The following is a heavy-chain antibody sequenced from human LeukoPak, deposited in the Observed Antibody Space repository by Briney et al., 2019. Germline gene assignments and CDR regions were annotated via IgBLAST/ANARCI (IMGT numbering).Heavy chain of an antibody. CDR3: ARDRNFVAFDI. J-gene: IGHJ3*02. V-gene: IGHV3-30*03. Sequence: PGGSLRLSCAASGFTFSSYGMHWVRQAPGKGLEWVAVISYDGSNKYFADSVKGRFTISRDNSKNTLYLQMNSLRAEDTAVYYCARDRNFVAFDIWGQGTMVTVSS. CDR2: ISYDGSNK. D-gene: IGHD1-14*01. CDR1: GFTFSSYG.